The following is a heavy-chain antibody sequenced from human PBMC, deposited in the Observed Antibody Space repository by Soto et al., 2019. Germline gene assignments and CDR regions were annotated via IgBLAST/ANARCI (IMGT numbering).Heavy chain of an antibody. CDR2: ISGSGGST. CDR3: AKWGIIPFDY. D-gene: IGHD6-13*01. CDR1: GCTFSSYA. Sequence: GGSLRLSCAASGCTFSSYAMSWVRQAPGKGLEWVSAISGSGGSTYYAGSVKGRFTISRDNSKNTLYLQMNSLRAEDTAVYDCAKWGIIPFDYWGQGNMVTVSS. V-gene: IGHV3-23*01. J-gene: IGHJ4*02.